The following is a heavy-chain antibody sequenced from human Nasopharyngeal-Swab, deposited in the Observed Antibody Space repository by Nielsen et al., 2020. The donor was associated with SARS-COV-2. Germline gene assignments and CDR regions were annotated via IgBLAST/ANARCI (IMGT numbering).Heavy chain of an antibody. J-gene: IGHJ6*02. CDR3: ARATGGGVFDYAMDV. V-gene: IGHV1-69*10. CDR2: LIPILGFA. CDR1: GGTFSTNA. D-gene: IGHD6-13*01. Sequence: SVQVSCKASGGTFSTNAITWVRQAPGQGLEYMGRLIPILGFAYYPQKFRGRVTITADKSTNTVSMELSSLTSEDTALYYCARATGGGVFDYAMDVWGQGTTVTVSS.